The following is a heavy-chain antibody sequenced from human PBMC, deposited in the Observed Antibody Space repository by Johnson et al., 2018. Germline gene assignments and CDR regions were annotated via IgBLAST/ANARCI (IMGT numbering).Heavy chain of an antibody. J-gene: IGHJ6*03. CDR1: GFTFSSYA. Sequence: QVQLVESGGGVVQPGRSLRLSCAASGFTFSSYAMHWVRQAPGKGLEWVAFLSDDETKKYYADSVKGRFTISRDTSKSTVYLQMNSRRAEDRAVYYCAGGSSWYRDYHDYMDVWGKGTTVAVSS. CDR3: AGGSSWYRDYHDYMDV. V-gene: IGHV3-30*04. D-gene: IGHD6-13*01. CDR2: LSDDETKK.